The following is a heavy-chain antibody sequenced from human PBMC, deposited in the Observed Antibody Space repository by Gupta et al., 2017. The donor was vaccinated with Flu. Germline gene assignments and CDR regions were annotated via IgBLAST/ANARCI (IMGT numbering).Heavy chain of an antibody. D-gene: IGHD3-10*01. V-gene: IGHV4-61*02. J-gene: IGHJ3*02. Sequence: QVQLQESCAGLVKPSQTLSLTCTFSGGPISSGSYYWIWIRQPAGKGLECIGRIYTSGSTNYTPSLKSRVTISVDTSKNQFSLKLSSVTASDTAVYYCARDGATGSDAFDIWGQGTMVTVSS. CDR3: ARDGATGSDAFDI. CDR1: GGPISSGSYY. CDR2: IYTSGST.